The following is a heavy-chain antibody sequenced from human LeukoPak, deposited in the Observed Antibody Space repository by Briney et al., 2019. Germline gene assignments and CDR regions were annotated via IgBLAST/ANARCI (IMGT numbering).Heavy chain of an antibody. CDR3: AREVVVRDVSGGYFDY. Sequence: GASVKVSCKASGYTFTGYYMHWVRQAPGQGLEWMGWINPNSGGTNYAQKFQGWVTMTRDTSISTAYMELSRLRSDDTAVYYCAREVVVRDVSGGYFDYWGQGTLVTVSS. D-gene: IGHD3-10*01. J-gene: IGHJ4*02. CDR1: GYTFTGYY. CDR2: INPNSGGT. V-gene: IGHV1-2*04.